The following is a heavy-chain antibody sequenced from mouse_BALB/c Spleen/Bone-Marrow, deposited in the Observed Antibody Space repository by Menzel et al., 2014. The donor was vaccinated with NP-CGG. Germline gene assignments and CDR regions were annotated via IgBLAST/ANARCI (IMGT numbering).Heavy chain of an antibody. CDR2: IHYSGST. D-gene: IGHD1-3*01. CDR1: GYSITSGYS. Sequence: EVKLVESGPDLVKPSQSLSLTCTVTGYSITSGYSCHWIRQFPGNKLERMGYIHYSGSTNYNPSLKSRISITRDTSKNQFFLQLNSVTTEDTATYYCARRSGNPYAMDYWGQGTSVTVSS. V-gene: IGHV3-1*02. J-gene: IGHJ4*01. CDR3: ARRSGNPYAMDY.